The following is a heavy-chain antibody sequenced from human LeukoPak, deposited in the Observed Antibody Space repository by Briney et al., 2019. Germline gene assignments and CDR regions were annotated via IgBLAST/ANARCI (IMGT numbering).Heavy chain of an antibody. CDR3: ARVYSGSTGFDY. CDR2: ISSSGSTI. CDR1: GFTFSDYY. V-gene: IGHV3-11*01. J-gene: IGHJ4*02. Sequence: GGPLRLSCAASGFTFSDYYMSWIRQAPGKGLEWVSYISSSGSTIYYTDSVKGRFTISRDNAKNSLYLQMNTLRAEDTAVYYCARVYSGSTGFDYWGQGTLVTVSS. D-gene: IGHD6-19*01.